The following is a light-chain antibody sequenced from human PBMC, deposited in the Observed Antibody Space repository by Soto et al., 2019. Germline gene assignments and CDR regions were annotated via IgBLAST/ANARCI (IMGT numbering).Light chain of an antibody. V-gene: IGKV1-5*03. CDR2: KAS. CDR3: QQYNNYWT. Sequence: DIRMHQYPSTLYASVGDRDTITCRASQSISYWLACYQQKPGKAPNLLTYKASSLESGVPSRFSGSASGTEFTLTISSLQPDDFATYYCQQYNNYWTFGQGTKVEIK. J-gene: IGKJ1*01. CDR1: QSISYW.